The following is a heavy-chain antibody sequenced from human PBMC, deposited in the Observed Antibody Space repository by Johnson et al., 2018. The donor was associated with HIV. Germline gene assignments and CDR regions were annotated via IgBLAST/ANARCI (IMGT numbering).Heavy chain of an antibody. CDR2: ISYDGSNK. J-gene: IGHJ3*02. V-gene: IGHV3-30-3*01. CDR3: ARDGGYCSSTSCFRHWASAFYI. D-gene: IGHD2-2*01. Sequence: QVQLVESGGGVVQPWRSLRLSCAASGFTFSSYAMHWVRQAPGKGLELVAVISYDGSNKYYADSVKGRFTISRDNSKNTLYLQMNSLRAEDTAVYYCARDGGYCSSTSCFRHWASAFYIWGQGTMVTVSS. CDR1: GFTFSSYA.